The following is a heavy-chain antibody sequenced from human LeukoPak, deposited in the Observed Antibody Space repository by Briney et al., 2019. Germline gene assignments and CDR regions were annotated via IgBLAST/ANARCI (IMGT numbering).Heavy chain of an antibody. CDR2: IIPIFGTA. J-gene: IGHJ6*04. V-gene: IGHV1-69*13. Sequence: ASVKVSCKASGGTFSSYAISWVRQAPGQGLEWMGGIIPIFGTANYAQKFQGRVTITADESTSTAYMELSSLRSEDTAVYYCARAGGYYYGSGSGNYYYYYGMDVWGKGTTVTVPS. CDR1: GGTFSSYA. CDR3: ARAGGYYYGSGSGNYYYYYGMDV. D-gene: IGHD3-10*01.